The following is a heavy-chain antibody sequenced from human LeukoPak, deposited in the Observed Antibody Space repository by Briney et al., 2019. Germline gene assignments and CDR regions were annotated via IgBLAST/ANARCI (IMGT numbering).Heavy chain of an antibody. V-gene: IGHV1-2*02. CDR2: INPNSGGT. Sequence: GASVKVSCKASGYTFTGYYMHWVRQAPGQGLEWMGWINPNSGGTNYAQKFQGRVTMTRDTSISTAYMDLRSLRSDDTAMYYCARGSAFGYAFDVWGQGTMVTVSS. CDR1: GYTFTGYY. D-gene: IGHD3-10*01. CDR3: ARGSAFGYAFDV. J-gene: IGHJ3*01.